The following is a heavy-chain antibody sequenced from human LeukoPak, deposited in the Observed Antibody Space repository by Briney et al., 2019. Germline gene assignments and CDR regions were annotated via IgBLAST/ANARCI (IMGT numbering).Heavy chain of an antibody. D-gene: IGHD6-13*01. J-gene: IGHJ5*02. V-gene: IGHV4-59*01. Sequence: KPSETLSLTCTVSGGSISSYYWSWIRQPPGKGLEWIGYIYYSGSTNYNPSLKSRVTISVDTSKNQFSLKLSSVTAADTAVYYCARGISSSPNWFDPWGQGTLVTVSS. CDR3: ARGISSSPNWFDP. CDR2: IYYSGST. CDR1: GGSISSYY.